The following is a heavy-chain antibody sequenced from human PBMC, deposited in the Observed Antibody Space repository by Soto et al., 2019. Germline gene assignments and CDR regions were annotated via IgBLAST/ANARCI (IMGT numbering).Heavy chain of an antibody. V-gene: IGHV5-51*01. J-gene: IGHJ3*02. Sequence: GESLKISCEASGYSFTFYWIAWVRQLPGKGLEWMGIIYPDDSDTRYSPSFQGQVTISADESITTAFLQWSSLKASDTGMYYCASHQGEQSDFDIWGQGTMVTVSS. CDR1: GYSFTFYW. CDR2: IYPDDSDT. CDR3: ASHQGEQSDFDI. D-gene: IGHD3-16*01.